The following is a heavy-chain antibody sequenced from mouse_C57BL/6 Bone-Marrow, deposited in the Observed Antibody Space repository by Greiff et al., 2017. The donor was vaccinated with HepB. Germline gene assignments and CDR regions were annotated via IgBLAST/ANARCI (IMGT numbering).Heavy chain of an antibody. Sequence: EVQLVESGGGLVQPKGSLKLSCAASGFSFNTYAMNWVRQAPGKGLEWVARIRSKSNNYATYYADSVKDRFTISRDDSESMLYLQMNNLKTEDTAMYYCVRHGSLWYFDVWGTGTTVTVSS. CDR1: GFSFNTYA. J-gene: IGHJ1*03. V-gene: IGHV10-1*01. CDR2: IRSKSNNYAT. CDR3: VRHGSLWYFDV.